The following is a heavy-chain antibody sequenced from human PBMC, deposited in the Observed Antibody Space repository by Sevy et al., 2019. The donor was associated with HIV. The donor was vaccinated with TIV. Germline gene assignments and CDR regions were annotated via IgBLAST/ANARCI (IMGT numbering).Heavy chain of an antibody. V-gene: IGHV3-23*01. D-gene: IGHD5-18*01. CDR2: ISGTGDYK. CDR1: GFTFSNFA. CDR3: AKKMGGGSGMAFLVDY. J-gene: IGHJ4*02. Sequence: GGSLRLSCAASGFTFSNFAMGWVRQAPGKGLDWISVISGTGDYKYYADSVKGRFTISRDKSKNTLSLQMNSLRAEDTAIFYCAKKMGGGSGMAFLVDYWGQGTLVTVSS.